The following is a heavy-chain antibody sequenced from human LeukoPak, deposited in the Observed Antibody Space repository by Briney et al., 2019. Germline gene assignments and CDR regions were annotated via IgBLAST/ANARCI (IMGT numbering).Heavy chain of an antibody. CDR2: INHSGST. D-gene: IGHD2-8*01. J-gene: IGHJ4*02. V-gene: IGHV4-34*01. Sequence: SETLSLTCAVYGGSFSGYYWSWIRQPPGKGLEWIGEINHSGSTNYNPSLKSRVTISVDTSKNQFSLKLSSVTAADTAVYYCARGRKLQYRTNGVCYSPRPFDYWGQGTLVTVSS. CDR1: GGSFSGYY. CDR3: ARGRKLQYRTNGVCYSPRPFDY.